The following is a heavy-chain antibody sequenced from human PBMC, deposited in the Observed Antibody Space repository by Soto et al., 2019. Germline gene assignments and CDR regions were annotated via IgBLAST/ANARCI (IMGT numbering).Heavy chain of an antibody. V-gene: IGHV3-21*01. CDR1: GFTFSSYS. CDR3: ARDHIAAAGRYDY. D-gene: IGHD6-13*01. J-gene: IGHJ4*02. Sequence: PGGSLRLSCAASGFTFSSYSMTWVRQARGKGLEWVSSISSSSSYIYYADSVKGRFTISRDNAKNSLYLQMNSLRAEDTAVYYCARDHIAAAGRYDYWGQGTLVTVSS. CDR2: ISSSSSYI.